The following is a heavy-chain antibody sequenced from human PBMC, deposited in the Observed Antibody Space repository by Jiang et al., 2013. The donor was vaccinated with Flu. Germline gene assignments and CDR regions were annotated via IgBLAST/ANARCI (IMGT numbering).Heavy chain of an antibody. CDR3: AKDLFPYQQWPPAVPPSFDY. D-gene: IGHD6-19*01. J-gene: IGHJ4*02. Sequence: TISRDNSKNTLYLQMNSLRAEDTAVYYCAKDLFPYQQWPPAVPPSFDYWGQGTLVTVSS. V-gene: IGHV3-23*01.